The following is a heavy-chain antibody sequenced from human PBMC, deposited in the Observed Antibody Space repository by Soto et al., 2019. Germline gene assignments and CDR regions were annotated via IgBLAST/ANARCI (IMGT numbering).Heavy chain of an antibody. CDR1: GLTFSDHY. J-gene: IGHJ6*02. V-gene: IGHV3-11*01. CDR3: ARAPYFGSGTYYYYALDV. D-gene: IGHD3-10*01. CDR2: ISSSAGTI. Sequence: QVQLVESGGGLVKPGGSLRLSCAASGLTFSDHYITWIRQAPGKGLEWISYISSSAGTIYYADSVKGRFTISRDNAKNSLYRQMTNLRAEDTAVYYCARAPYFGSGTYYYYALDVWGPGTTVTVSS.